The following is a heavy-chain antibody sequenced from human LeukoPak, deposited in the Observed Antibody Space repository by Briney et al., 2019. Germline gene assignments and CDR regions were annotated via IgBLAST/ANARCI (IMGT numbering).Heavy chain of an antibody. V-gene: IGHV1-2*02. J-gene: IGHJ4*02. CDR1: EYIFSVYH. CDR2: INPNSGDT. CDR3: ARIPGGSWAFDF. D-gene: IGHD6-13*01. Sequence: ASVKVSCKASEYIFSVYHIHWVRLAPGQGLEWMAWINPNSGDTNYAQKFQGRVTMTRDTSISTVYMEVNSLKFDDTAVYYCARIPGGSWAFDFWGQGTLVTVSS.